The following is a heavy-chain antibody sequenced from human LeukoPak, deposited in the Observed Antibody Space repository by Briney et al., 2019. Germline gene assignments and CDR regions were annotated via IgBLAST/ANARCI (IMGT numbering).Heavy chain of an antibody. J-gene: IGHJ4*02. CDR3: ARSLETMSPKFFDY. D-gene: IGHD3-10*02. CDR1: GGTFSSYA. Sequence: GASVKVSCKASGGTFSSYAISWVRQAPGQGLEWMGRIIPILGIANYAQKFQGRVTITADKSTSTAYMELSSLRSEDTAVYYCARSLETMSPKFFDYWGQGTLVTVSS. V-gene: IGHV1-69*04. CDR2: IIPILGIA.